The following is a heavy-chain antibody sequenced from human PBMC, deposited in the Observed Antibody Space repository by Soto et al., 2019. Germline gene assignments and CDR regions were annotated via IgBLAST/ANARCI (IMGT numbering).Heavy chain of an antibody. CDR1: GFTFSSYG. CDR2: IWYDGSNK. Sequence: GGSLRLSCAASGFTFSSYGMHWVRQAPGKGLEWVAVIWYDGSNKYYADSVKGRFTISRENSKNTLYLQMNSLRAEDTAVYYCARDLHSSGWYGVDYWGQGTLVTVSS. CDR3: ARDLHSSGWYGVDY. D-gene: IGHD6-19*01. V-gene: IGHV3-33*01. J-gene: IGHJ4*02.